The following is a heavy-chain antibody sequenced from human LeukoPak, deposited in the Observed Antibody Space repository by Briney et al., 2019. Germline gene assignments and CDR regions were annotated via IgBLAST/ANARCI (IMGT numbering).Heavy chain of an antibody. D-gene: IGHD6-6*01. V-gene: IGHV1-69*13. J-gene: IGHJ4*02. CDR2: IIPIFGTA. CDR3: ARERRNSYSSFPYFDY. Sequence: ASVKVSCKASGGTFSSYAISWVRQAPGQGLEWMGGIIPIFGTANYAQKFQGRVTITADESTSTAYMELSSLRSEDTAVYYCARERRNSYSSFPYFDYWGQGTLVTVSS. CDR1: GGTFSSYA.